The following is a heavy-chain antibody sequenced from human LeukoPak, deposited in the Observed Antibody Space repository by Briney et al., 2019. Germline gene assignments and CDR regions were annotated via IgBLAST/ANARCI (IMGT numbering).Heavy chain of an antibody. CDR3: ARIYCGGGHCYYDY. CDR1: GFTFSSYG. J-gene: IGHJ4*02. V-gene: IGHV3-7*01. D-gene: IGHD2-21*01. CDR2: IKPDGSAK. Sequence: GGSLRFSCAASGFTFSSYGMNWVRQAPGRGLDWVANIKPDGSAKYYMDSVKGRFTISRDNSQNSLSLQMNSLRVDDTAVYYCARIYCGGGHCYYDYWGQGTLVTVSS.